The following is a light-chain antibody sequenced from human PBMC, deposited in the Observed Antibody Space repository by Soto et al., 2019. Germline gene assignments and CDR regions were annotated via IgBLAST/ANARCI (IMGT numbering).Light chain of an antibody. J-gene: IGKJ1*01. CDR3: QQYGRAPWT. CDR2: GAS. Sequence: EIVLTQSPGTLPLSPGERATLSCRASQRVTNNYFAWYQQKPGQAPRLLIFGASSRAAGIPDRFSGSGSGTDFTLTIGRLEPEDFAVYFCQQYGRAPWTFGQGTKVEIK. CDR1: QRVTNNY. V-gene: IGKV3-20*01.